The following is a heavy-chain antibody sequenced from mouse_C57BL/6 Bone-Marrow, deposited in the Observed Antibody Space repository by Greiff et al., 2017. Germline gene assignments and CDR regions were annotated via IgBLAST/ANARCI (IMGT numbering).Heavy chain of an antibody. J-gene: IGHJ3*01. Sequence: EVQRVESGGGLVKPGGSLKLSCAASGFTFSDYGMHWVRQAPEKGLEWVAYISSGSSTIYYTDTVKGRFTFSRANAKNTLFLQMTSLGSEDTAMYCCARWVAYWGQGTLVTVSA. CDR1: GFTFSDYG. CDR2: ISSGSSTI. CDR3: ARWVAY. V-gene: IGHV5-17*01.